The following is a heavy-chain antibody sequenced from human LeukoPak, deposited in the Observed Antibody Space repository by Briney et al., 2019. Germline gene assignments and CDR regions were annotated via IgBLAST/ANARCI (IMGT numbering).Heavy chain of an antibody. V-gene: IGHV5-51*01. D-gene: IGHD1-26*01. CDR1: GYGFTSYW. CDR3: ARPLVGATSYYFDY. CDR2: IYPGDSGT. J-gene: IGHJ4*02. Sequence: GESLKISCKGSGYGFTSYWIGWVRQMPGKGLEWMGIIYPGDSGTRYSPSFQGQVTISADKSISTAYLQWSSLKASDTAMYYCARPLVGATSYYFDYWGQGTLATVSS.